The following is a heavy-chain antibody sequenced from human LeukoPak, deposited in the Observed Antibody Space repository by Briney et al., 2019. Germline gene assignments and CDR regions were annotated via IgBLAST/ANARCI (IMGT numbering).Heavy chain of an antibody. CDR1: GYTLTELS. D-gene: IGHD3-10*01. CDR2: FDPEDGET. CDR3: ATGLPYWRSGSQRYYFDY. J-gene: IGHJ4*02. Sequence: ASVKVSCKVSGYTLTELSMHWVRQAPGKGLEWMGGFDPEDGETIYAQKFQGRVTMTEDTSTDTAYMELSSLRSEDTAVYYCATGLPYWRSGSQRYYFDYWGQGTLVTVSS. V-gene: IGHV1-24*01.